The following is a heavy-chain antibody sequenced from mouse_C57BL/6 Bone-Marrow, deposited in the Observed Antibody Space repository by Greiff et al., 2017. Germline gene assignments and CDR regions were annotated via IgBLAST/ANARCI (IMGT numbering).Heavy chain of an antibody. CDR3: ARDRDGYSFDY. CDR2: INYDGSST. D-gene: IGHD2-3*01. V-gene: IGHV5-16*01. Sequence: EVQLVESEGGLVQPGSSMKLSCTASGFTFSDYYMAWVRQVPEKGLEWVANINYDGSSTYYLDSLKSRFIISRDNAKNILYLQMSSLKSEDTATYYCARDRDGYSFDYWGQGTTLTDSS. CDR1: GFTFSDYY. J-gene: IGHJ2*01.